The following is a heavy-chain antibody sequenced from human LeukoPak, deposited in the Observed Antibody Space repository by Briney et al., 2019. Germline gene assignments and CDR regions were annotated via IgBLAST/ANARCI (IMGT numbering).Heavy chain of an antibody. CDR1: GYPFTSYG. Sequence: GASVKVSCKASGYPFTSYGISWVRQAPGQGLEWMGWISAYNGNTNYAQKLQGRVTMTTDTSTSTAYMELRSLRSDDTAVYYCARVMAVAADSDAFDIWGQGTMVTVSS. D-gene: IGHD6-19*01. J-gene: IGHJ3*02. CDR3: ARVMAVAADSDAFDI. V-gene: IGHV1-18*01. CDR2: ISAYNGNT.